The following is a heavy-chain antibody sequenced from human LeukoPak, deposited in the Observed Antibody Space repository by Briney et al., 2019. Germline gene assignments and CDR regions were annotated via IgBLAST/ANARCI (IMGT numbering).Heavy chain of an antibody. CDR1: GFTFSSYA. V-gene: IGHV3-30*04. J-gene: IGHJ4*02. CDR2: ISYDGSNK. Sequence: GRSLRLSCAASGFTFSSYAMHWVRQAPGKGLEWVAVISYDGSNKYYADPVKGRFTISRDNSKNTLYLQMNSLRAEDTAVYYCARGQSYCSGGSCYPATHWGQGTLVTVSS. D-gene: IGHD2-15*01. CDR3: ARGQSYCSGGSCYPATH.